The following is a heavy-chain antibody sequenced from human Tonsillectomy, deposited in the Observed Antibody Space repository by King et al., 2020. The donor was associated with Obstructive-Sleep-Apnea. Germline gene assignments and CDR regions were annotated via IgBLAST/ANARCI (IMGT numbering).Heavy chain of an antibody. V-gene: IGHV4-38-2*02. D-gene: IGHD1-26*01. CDR3: ARADWEPTYYYYGMDV. Sequence: VQLQESGPGLVKPSETLSLTCTVSGYSINSGYYWGWLRQPPGKGLEWIGNIYHSGSTYYNPSLRSRVTMSVDTSKNQFSLKLSSVTAADTAVYYCARADWEPTYYYYGMDVWGQGTTVTVSS. CDR2: IYHSGST. CDR1: GYSINSGYY. J-gene: IGHJ6*02.